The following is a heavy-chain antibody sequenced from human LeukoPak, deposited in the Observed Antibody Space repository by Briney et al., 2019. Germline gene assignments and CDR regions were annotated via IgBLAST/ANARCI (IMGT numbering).Heavy chain of an antibody. CDR1: GGSISSYY. J-gene: IGHJ4*02. CDR3: ARHGSNGGAFDY. CDR2: IYYSGST. Sequence: SETLSLTCTVSGGSISSYYWSWIRQPPGKGLEWIGYIYYSGSTNYNPSLKSRVTISVDTSKNQFSLKLSSVTAADTAVYYCARHGSNGGAFDYWGQGALVTVSS. D-gene: IGHD4-23*01. V-gene: IGHV4-59*08.